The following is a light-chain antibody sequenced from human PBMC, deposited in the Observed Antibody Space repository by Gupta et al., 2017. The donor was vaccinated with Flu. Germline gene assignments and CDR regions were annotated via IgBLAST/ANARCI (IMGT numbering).Light chain of an antibody. CDR1: QSVLYSSNSKNL. CDR3: QEQHTKLS. Sequence: VSPGERATINCKSSQSVLYSSNSKNLLAWYQQTAEPPPKLLIYWASSRECVVPDRCSGGGCAADSLLTISSLQAEDVVVYYWQEQHTKLSFGQGTKVEIK. V-gene: IGKV4-1*01. CDR2: WAS. J-gene: IGKJ1*01.